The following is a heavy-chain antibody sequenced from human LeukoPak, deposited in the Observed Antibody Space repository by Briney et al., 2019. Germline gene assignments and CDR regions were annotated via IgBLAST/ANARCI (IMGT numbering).Heavy chain of an antibody. D-gene: IGHD2-2*01. CDR3: ARVRAVVVPAAMSRAPLGLYNWFDP. CDR1: GYTFTSYD. Sequence: ASVKVSCKASGYTFTSYDINWVRQATGQGLEWMGWMNPNSGNTGYAQKFQGRVTMTRNTSISTAYMELSSLRSEDTAVYYCARVRAVVVPAAMSRAPLGLYNWFDPWGQGTLVTVSS. CDR2: MNPNSGNT. V-gene: IGHV1-8*01. J-gene: IGHJ5*02.